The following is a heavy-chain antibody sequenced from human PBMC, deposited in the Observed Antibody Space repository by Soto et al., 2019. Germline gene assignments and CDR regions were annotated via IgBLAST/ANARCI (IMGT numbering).Heavy chain of an antibody. CDR2: ITRDGNNK. V-gene: IGHV3-30*03. J-gene: IGHJ1*01. Sequence: QVHLVESGGGVVQPGRSLRLSCATSGFTFRFYDMHWVRQAPGKGLEWVAFITRDGNNKDYADSVKGRFTISRDKSKNPLYLHMNSPRGEEKAVYYCARDAYTPISTTARDSGGLEHWGRGDLFTVSS. D-gene: IGHD3-22*01. CDR1: GFTFRFYD. CDR3: ARDAYTPISTTARDSGGLEH.